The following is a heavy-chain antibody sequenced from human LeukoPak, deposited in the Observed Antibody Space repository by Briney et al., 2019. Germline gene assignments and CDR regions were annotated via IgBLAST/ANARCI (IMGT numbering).Heavy chain of an antibody. CDR3: AAGIQLWFNYYGMDV. D-gene: IGHD5-18*01. V-gene: IGHV3-21*01. CDR2: ISSSSSYI. CDR1: GFTFSSYS. Sequence: GGSLRLSCAASGFTFSSYSMNWVRQAPGKGLAWVSSISSSSSYIYYADSVKGRFTISRDNAKNSLYLQMNSLRAEDTAVYYCAAGIQLWFNYYGMDVWGQGTTVTVSS. J-gene: IGHJ6*02.